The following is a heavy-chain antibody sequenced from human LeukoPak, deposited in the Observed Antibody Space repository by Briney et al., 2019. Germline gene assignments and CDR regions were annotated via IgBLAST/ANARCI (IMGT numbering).Heavy chain of an antibody. J-gene: IGHJ6*03. V-gene: IGHV3-53*01. CDR1: GFTVSSNY. Sequence: GGSLRLSCAASGFTVSSNYMSWVRQAPGKGLEWVSVIYSGGSTYYADSVKGRFTISRDNSKNTLYLQMNSLRAEDTAVYYCASAVAAEDYYYYYMDVWGKGTTVTISS. D-gene: IGHD6-19*01. CDR2: IYSGGST. CDR3: ASAVAAEDYYYYYMDV.